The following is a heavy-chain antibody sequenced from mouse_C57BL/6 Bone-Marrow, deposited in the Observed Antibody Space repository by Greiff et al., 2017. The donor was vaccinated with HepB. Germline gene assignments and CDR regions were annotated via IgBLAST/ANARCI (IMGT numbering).Heavy chain of an antibody. CDR2: IHPSDSDT. Sequence: QVQLQQPGAELVKPGASVKVSCKASGYTFTSYWMHWVKQRPGQGLEWIGRIHPSDSDTNYNQKFKGKATLTVDKSSSTAYMQLSSLTSEDSPVYYCAIKGALITTVVDYWGQGTTLTVSS. CDR1: GYTFTSYW. J-gene: IGHJ2*01. V-gene: IGHV1-74*01. D-gene: IGHD1-1*01. CDR3: AIKGALITTVVDY.